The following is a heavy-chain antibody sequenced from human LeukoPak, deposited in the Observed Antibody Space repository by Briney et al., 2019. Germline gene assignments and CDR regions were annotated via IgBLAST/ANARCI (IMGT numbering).Heavy chain of an antibody. CDR1: GFTFSGFS. CDR2: VTSSGSIT. J-gene: IGHJ4*02. Sequence: EGSLRLSCAASGFTFSGFSMTWVRRAPGKGLEWVSTVTSSGSITYYADSVKGRFTNSRDNSKNTLYLQMNSLGAEDTAVYYCAKTMGAIDHDYWGQGTLVTVSS. V-gene: IGHV3-23*05. CDR3: AKTMGAIDHDY. D-gene: IGHD1-26*01.